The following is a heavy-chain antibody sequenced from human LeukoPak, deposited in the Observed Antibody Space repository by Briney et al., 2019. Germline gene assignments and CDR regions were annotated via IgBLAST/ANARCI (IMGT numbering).Heavy chain of an antibody. CDR3: ARDNSVGDNAWWFDP. J-gene: IGHJ5*02. Sequence: AASVKVCCKASGYSFTSYYMHWMRQAHAQGLELMGVINPTGGSTGFAQKFQGRVTMTRDMSTSTDYMELSSLRSEDTAIYYCARDNSVGDNAWWFDPWGQGTLVTVSS. CDR2: INPTGGST. CDR1: GYSFTSYY. V-gene: IGHV1-46*01. D-gene: IGHD1-26*01.